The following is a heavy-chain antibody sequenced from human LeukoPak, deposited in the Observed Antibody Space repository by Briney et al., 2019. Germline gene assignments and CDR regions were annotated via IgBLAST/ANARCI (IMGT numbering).Heavy chain of an antibody. V-gene: IGHV3-21*01. CDR1: GFTFSTYY. Sequence: KLGGSLRLSCAASGFTFSTYYMNWVRQAPGKGLEWVSFITGSSSYIYYTVSVKDRFTISRDNAKNSLFLQMNSLRDEDTAVYYCASGFSSSPCFDYCGQRTLIADSS. J-gene: IGHJ4*02. CDR3: ASGFSSSPCFDY. D-gene: IGHD6-6*01. CDR2: ITGSSSYI.